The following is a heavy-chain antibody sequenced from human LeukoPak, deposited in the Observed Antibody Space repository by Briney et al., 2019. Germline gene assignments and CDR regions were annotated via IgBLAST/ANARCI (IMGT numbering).Heavy chain of an antibody. V-gene: IGHV3-21*01. D-gene: IGHD3-22*01. CDR2: ISSSSSYI. CDR3: SRTTMTSPYYFDC. CDR1: GFTFSSYS. J-gene: IGHJ4*02. Sequence: GGSLRLSCAASGFTFSSYSMNWLRQAPGKGLEWVSSISSSSSYIYYPHSVKGRFTIPRDNANNSLYLQINSLRADDTAVNCFSRTTMTSPYYFDCWGQGSLVTVSS.